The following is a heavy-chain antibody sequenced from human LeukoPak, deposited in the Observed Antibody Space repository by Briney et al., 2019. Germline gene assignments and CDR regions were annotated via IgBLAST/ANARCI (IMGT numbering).Heavy chain of an antibody. D-gene: IGHD2-2*01. Sequence: SETLSLTCAVYGGSFSGYYWSWIRQPPGKGLEWIGEINHSGSTNYNPSLKSRVTISVDTSKNQFSLKLSSVTAADTAVYYCARAYCSSTSCAPDYWGQGTPVTVSS. CDR1: GGSFSGYY. CDR2: INHSGST. V-gene: IGHV4-34*01. J-gene: IGHJ4*02. CDR3: ARAYCSSTSCAPDY.